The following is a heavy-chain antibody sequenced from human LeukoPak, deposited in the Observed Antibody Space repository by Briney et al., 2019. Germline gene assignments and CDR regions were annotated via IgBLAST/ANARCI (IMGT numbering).Heavy chain of an antibody. CDR2: IKQDGSER. CDR3: ARVFSGSYHFDY. CDR1: GFTFSSYW. D-gene: IGHD1-26*01. J-gene: IGHJ4*02. V-gene: IGHV3-7*05. Sequence: GGSLRLSCAASGFTFSSYWMSWVRQTPGKGLEWVAIIKQDGSERYYVDSVKGRFTISRDNAKNSLYLQMNSLRAEDTAVYYCARVFSGSYHFDYWGQGTLVTVSS.